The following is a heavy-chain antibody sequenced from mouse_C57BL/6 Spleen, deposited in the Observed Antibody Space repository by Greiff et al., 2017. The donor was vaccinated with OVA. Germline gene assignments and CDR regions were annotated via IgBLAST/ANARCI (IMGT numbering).Heavy chain of an antibody. V-gene: IGHV1-39*01. D-gene: IGHD1-2*01. CDR2: INPNYGTT. J-gene: IGHJ1*03. Sequence: EVQLHQSGPELVKPGASVKISCKASGYSFTAYNMNWVKQSHGKSLAWIGVINPNYGTTSYNQKFKSKATLTVDKSSSTAYMQLNSLTSEDSAGYYCARSRFMQEDGYFDVWGTGTTVTVSA. CDR3: ARSRFMQEDGYFDV. CDR1: GYSFTAYN.